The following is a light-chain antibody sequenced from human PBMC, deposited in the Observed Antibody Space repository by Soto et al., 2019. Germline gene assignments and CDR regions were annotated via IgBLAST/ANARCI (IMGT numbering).Light chain of an antibody. V-gene: IGLV2-14*01. J-gene: IGLJ2*01. Sequence: QSVLTQPASVSGSPGQSITISCTGTSSDVGGYNYVSWYQQHPGKAPKLMIYEVSNRPSGVSNRFSGSKSGNTASLTISGLQDEDEDDYYCSSYTSSSTLGFGGGTKLTVL. CDR3: SSYTSSSTLG. CDR2: EVS. CDR1: SSDVGGYNY.